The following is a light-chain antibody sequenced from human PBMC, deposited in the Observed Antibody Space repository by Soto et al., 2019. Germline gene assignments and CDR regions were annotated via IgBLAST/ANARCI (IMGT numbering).Light chain of an antibody. V-gene: IGLV4-60*03. CDR1: SGHSSYI. J-gene: IGLJ2*01. CDR3: ETWDSNPHLV. Sequence: QSVLTQSSSASASLGSSVKLTCTLSSGHSSYIISWHQQQPGKAPRYLMKLEGSGSYNKGSAGPDRFSGSSSEADRYLNISNLQSEDEAAYYCETWDSNPHLVFGGGTQLTVL. CDR2: LEGSGSY.